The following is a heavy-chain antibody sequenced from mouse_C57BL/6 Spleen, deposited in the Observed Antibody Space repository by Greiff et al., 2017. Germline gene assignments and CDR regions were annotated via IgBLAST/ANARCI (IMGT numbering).Heavy chain of an antibody. CDR1: GFTFSSYA. Sequence: EVQVVESGEGLVKPGGSLKLSCAASGFTFSSYAMSWVRQTPEKRLAWVAYISSGGDYIYYADTVKGRFTISRDNARNTLYLQMSSLKAEDTAMYYCTREGGYGWFGDWGEGTLGTVSA. CDR2: ISSGGDYI. V-gene: IGHV5-9-1*02. J-gene: IGHJ3*01. D-gene: IGHD2-2*01. CDR3: TREGGYGWFGD.